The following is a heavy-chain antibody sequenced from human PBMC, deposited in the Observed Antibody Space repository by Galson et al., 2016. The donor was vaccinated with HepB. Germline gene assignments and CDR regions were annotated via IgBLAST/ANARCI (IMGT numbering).Heavy chain of an antibody. CDR1: GFTFSHYT. CDR2: ISISSNFI. V-gene: IGHV3-21*01. Sequence: RLSCAASGFTFSHYTMNWVRQPPGKGLEWVSSISISSNFIHYADSVKGRFTISRDNAKNSLFLQMSSLRAEDTAIYYCAKDSILDDWGQGILVTVSS. D-gene: IGHD3-3*01. J-gene: IGHJ4*02. CDR3: AKDSILDD.